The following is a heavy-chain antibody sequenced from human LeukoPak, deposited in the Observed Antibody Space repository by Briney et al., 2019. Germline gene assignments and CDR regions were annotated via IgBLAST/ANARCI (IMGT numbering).Heavy chain of an antibody. D-gene: IGHD1-26*01. CDR2: IYSGGST. V-gene: IGHV3-53*01. J-gene: IGHJ3*02. CDR1: GFTFSSYE. Sequence: GGSLRLSCAASGFTFSSYEMNWVRQAPGKGLEWVSIIYSGGSTFYADSVKGRFTISRDNSKDTLYLQMNSLRAEDTAVYYCARGGSYLSAFDIWGQGTMVTVSS. CDR3: ARGGSYLSAFDI.